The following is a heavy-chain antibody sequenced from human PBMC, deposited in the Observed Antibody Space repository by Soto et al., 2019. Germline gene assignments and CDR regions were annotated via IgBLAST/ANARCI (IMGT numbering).Heavy chain of an antibody. CDR3: ARDLTQIMGFDY. CDR2: ISAYNGNT. J-gene: IGHJ4*02. V-gene: IGHV1-18*04. D-gene: IGHD2-8*01. CDR1: GYTFTGYY. Sequence: ASVKVSCKASGYTFTGYYMHWVRQAPGQGLEWMGWISAYNGNTNYAQKLQGRVTMTTDTSTSTAYMELRSLRSDDTAVYYCARDLTQIMGFDYWGQGTLVTV.